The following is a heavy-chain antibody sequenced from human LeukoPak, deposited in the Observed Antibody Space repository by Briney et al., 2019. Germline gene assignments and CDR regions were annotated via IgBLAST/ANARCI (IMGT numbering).Heavy chain of an antibody. D-gene: IGHD2-15*01. J-gene: IGHJ6*03. CDR2: ISGNGGST. CDR3: AKFTIIVVVAARGYMDV. Sequence: GGSLRLSCVASGFTFNSYVMSWVRQAPGKGLEWVSAISGNGGSTYYADSAKGRFTISRDNSKNTLYLQMNSLRAEDTTVYYCAKFTIIVVVAARGYMDVWGKGTTVTVSS. CDR1: GFTFNSYV. V-gene: IGHV3-23*01.